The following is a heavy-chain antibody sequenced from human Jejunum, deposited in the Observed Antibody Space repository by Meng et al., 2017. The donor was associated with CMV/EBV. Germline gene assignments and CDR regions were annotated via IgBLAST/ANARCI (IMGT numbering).Heavy chain of an antibody. CDR3: ARYDGGFDY. V-gene: IGHV3-30*03. CDR1: GFTFRSSG. Sequence: LYCAASGFTFRSSGMHWVRQAPGKGLEWVALISYDGGQEDYADSVKGRFTISRDNSKNTLYLQMTSLRAEDTAVFYCARYDGGFDYWGQGTLVTVSS. J-gene: IGHJ4*02. D-gene: IGHD1-1*01. CDR2: ISYDGGQE.